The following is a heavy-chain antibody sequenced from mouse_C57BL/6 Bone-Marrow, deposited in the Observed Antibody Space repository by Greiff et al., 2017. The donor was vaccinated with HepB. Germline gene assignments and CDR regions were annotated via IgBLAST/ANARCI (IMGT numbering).Heavy chain of an antibody. CDR3: TRNHTFYYYGSKLDYYAMDY. D-gene: IGHD1-1*01. CDR1: GFTFSSYA. CDR2: ISSGGDYI. J-gene: IGHJ4*01. Sequence: EVMLVESGEGLVKPGGSLKLSCAASGFTFSSYAMSWVRQTPEKRLEWVAYISSGGDYIYYADTVKGRFTISRDNARNTLYLQMSSLKSEDTAMYYCTRNHTFYYYGSKLDYYAMDYWGQGTSVTVSS. V-gene: IGHV5-9-1*02.